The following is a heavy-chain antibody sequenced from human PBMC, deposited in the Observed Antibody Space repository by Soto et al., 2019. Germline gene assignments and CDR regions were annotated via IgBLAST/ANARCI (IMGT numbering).Heavy chain of an antibody. J-gene: IGHJ4*02. D-gene: IGHD3-16*02. CDR2: IKQDGSEK. Sequence: GGSLRLSCAASGFTFSNYWMTWVRQAPGKGLEWVANIKQDGSEKDYVDSVKGWFTISRDNARNSLYLQMSSLRADDTAVYYCARSTIYDYVWGSYPDYWGLGTLVTVPS. CDR1: GFTFSNYW. V-gene: IGHV3-7*01. CDR3: ARSTIYDYVWGSYPDY.